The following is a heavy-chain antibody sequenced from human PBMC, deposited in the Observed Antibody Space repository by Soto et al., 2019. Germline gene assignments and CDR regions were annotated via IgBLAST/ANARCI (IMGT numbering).Heavy chain of an antibody. CDR2: IGESGTPT. CDR3: ARYIPGVRYYGMDV. J-gene: IGHJ6*02. Sequence: EVQLLESGGGLVQPGGSLRLSCAASGFTFSSYAMKWVRQAPGKGLEWVSLIGESGTPTYYADSVKGRFTISRDNSGNTLFLEVYSLRAEDTAVYYGARYIPGVRYYGMDVWGQGTTVTVSS. CDR1: GFTFSSYA. D-gene: IGHD2-2*01. V-gene: IGHV3-23*01.